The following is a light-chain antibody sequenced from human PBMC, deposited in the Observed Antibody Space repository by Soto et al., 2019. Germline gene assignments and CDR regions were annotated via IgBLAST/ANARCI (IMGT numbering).Light chain of an antibody. CDR2: SAS. CDR3: QQSYSTPFT. CDR1: QTISTY. Sequence: DIQMTQSPPSLSASVGDRVSITCRASQTISTYVNWYQHKPGQAPKLPMYSASTLHTGVPSRFSGSGSGTHFTLTITSLQPEDLATYFCQQSYSTPFTFGPGTRVDL. V-gene: IGKV1-39*01. J-gene: IGKJ3*01.